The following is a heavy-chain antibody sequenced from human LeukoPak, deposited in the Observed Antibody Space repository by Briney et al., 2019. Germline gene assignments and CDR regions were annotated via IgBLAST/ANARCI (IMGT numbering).Heavy chain of an antibody. CDR1: GGSISSYY. J-gene: IGHJ6*03. CDR2: IYYSGST. V-gene: IGHV4-59*08. D-gene: IGHD6-19*01. CDR3: ARHSSGWYIMDV. Sequence: PSETLSLTCTVSGGSISSYYWSWIRQPPGKGLEWIGYIYYSGSTNYNPSLKSRVTISVDTSKSQFSLKLSSVTAADTAVYYCARHSSGWYIMDVWGKGTTVTVSS.